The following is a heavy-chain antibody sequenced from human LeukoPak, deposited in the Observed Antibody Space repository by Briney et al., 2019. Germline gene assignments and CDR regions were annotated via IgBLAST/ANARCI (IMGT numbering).Heavy chain of an antibody. CDR3: ARGYTYHFDY. J-gene: IGHJ4*02. CDR2: IKQDGSEK. Sequence: GGSLRLSCAASGFTFSSYWMSWVRQAPGKGLEWVANIKQDGSEKYYVDSVKGRFTISRDNDKNSLYLQMGSLRDEDTAVYYCARGYTYHFDYWGQGTLVTVSS. V-gene: IGHV3-7*02. CDR1: GFTFSSYW. D-gene: IGHD5-12*01.